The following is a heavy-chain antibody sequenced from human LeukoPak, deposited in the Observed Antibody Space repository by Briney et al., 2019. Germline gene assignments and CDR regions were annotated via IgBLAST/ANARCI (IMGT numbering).Heavy chain of an antibody. CDR1: GYTFTNYY. CDR2: INPSDGGT. J-gene: IGHJ6*02. D-gene: IGHD6-19*01. CDR3: ARNILDSSGWSIFYYGMDV. V-gene: IGHV1-46*01. Sequence: ASVKVSCKASGYTFTNYYMHWVRQAPGQGLEWMAIINPSDGGTHYAQQFQGRVTMTRDTSTSTVYLELNSLRSEDTAVYYCARNILDSSGWSIFYYGMDVWGQGTTVTVSS.